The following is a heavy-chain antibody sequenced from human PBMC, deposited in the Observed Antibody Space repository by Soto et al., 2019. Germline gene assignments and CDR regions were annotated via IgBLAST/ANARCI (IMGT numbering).Heavy chain of an antibody. J-gene: IGHJ5*02. CDR2: IIPIFGTA. D-gene: IGHD2-8*01. V-gene: IGHV1-69*13. CDR1: GGTFSSYA. CDR3: ARDLLTPDPQAFDP. Sequence: GASVKVSCKASGGTFSSYAISWVRQAPGQGLEWMGGIIPIFGTANYAQKFQGRVTITADESTSTAYMELSSLRSEDTAVYYCARDLLTPDPQAFDPWGQGTLVTVSS.